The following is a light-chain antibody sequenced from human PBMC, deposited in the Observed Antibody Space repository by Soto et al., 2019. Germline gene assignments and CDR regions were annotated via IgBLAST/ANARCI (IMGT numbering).Light chain of an antibody. CDR2: GAS. Sequence: EIVLTQSPGTLSLSPGERATLSCRASQSVSSSYLAWYQQKPGQAPRLLIYGASSMATGIPDRFSGSGSGTDFTLTINRLEPEDFAVYYCQQYGSSGYTFGQGTKLEIK. J-gene: IGKJ2*01. CDR3: QQYGSSGYT. CDR1: QSVSSSY. V-gene: IGKV3-20*01.